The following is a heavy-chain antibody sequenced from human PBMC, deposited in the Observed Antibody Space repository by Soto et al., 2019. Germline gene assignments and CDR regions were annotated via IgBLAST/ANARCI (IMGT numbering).Heavy chain of an antibody. CDR2: ISRSGTT. V-gene: IGHV4-34*01. CDR1: GGYFNDNY. Sequence: QVQLQQWGAGLLKPSETLSLSCAVYGGYFNDNYYTWFRQPPGKGLEWIGEISRSGTTKYIPSLKSRASISFATSKTQVSLKVTSVTAADTAVYYCATSLWFGTQVELWGQGALVTGSS. CDR3: ATSLWFGTQVEL. J-gene: IGHJ5*02. D-gene: IGHD3-10*01.